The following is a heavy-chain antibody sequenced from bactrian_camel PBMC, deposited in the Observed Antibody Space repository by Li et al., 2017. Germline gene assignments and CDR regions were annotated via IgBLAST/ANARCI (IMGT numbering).Heavy chain of an antibody. V-gene: IGHV3S53*01. CDR2: ITSDGST. D-gene: IGHD4*01. Sequence: HVQLVESGGGSVQAGGSLRLSCAASGYTYSSSDCMAWFRQAPGKEREGVTVITSDGSTSYADSVKGRFTISKDNAKPTMYLQMDNLQPEDTAIYYCAFAPGFTLWRGFLDADVHKFWGRGTQVTVS. CDR1: GYTYSSSD. J-gene: IGHJ4*01. CDR3: AFAPGFTLWRGFLDADVHKF.